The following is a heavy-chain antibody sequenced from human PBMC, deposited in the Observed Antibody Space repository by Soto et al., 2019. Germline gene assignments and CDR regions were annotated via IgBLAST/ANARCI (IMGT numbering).Heavy chain of an antibody. J-gene: IGHJ4*02. CDR2: IIPIFGTA. Sequence: QVPLVQSGAEVKKPGSSVKVSCKASGGTFSSYAISWVRQAPGQGLEWMGGIIPIFGTANYAQKFQGRVTITADESTGTAYMERSSLRSEDRAVYYCASPSVGYSSSSVYYFDYWGQGTLVTVSS. V-gene: IGHV1-69*12. CDR1: GGTFSSYA. D-gene: IGHD6-6*01. CDR3: ASPSVGYSSSSVYYFDY.